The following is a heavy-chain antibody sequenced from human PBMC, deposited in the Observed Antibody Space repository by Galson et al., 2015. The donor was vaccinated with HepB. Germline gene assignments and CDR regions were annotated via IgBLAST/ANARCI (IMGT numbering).Heavy chain of an antibody. J-gene: IGHJ5*02. V-gene: IGHV3-23*01. Sequence: SLRLSCAASGFTFSSYAMSWVRQAPGKGLEWVSAISGSGGSTYYADSVKGRFTISRDNSKNTLYLQMNSLRAEDTAVYYCAKSEEIYDFWSGPLGWFDPWGQGTLVTVSS. CDR3: AKSEEIYDFWSGPLGWFDP. CDR1: GFTFSSYA. CDR2: ISGSGGST. D-gene: IGHD3-3*01.